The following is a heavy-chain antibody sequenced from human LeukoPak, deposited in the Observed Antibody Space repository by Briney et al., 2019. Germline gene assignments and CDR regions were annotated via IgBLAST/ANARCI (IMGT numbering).Heavy chain of an antibody. V-gene: IGHV3-21*01. CDR3: AREVVGHVDTAMVLDY. D-gene: IGHD5-18*01. CDR2: ISSTSNYI. J-gene: IGHJ4*02. CDR1: GFTFSTYS. Sequence: GGSLRLSCAASGFTFSTYSMNWVRQAPGKGLEWVSSISSTSNYIYYADSVKGRFTISRDNSKNTLYLQMNSVRAEDTAVYYCAREVVGHVDTAMVLDYWGQGTLVTVSS.